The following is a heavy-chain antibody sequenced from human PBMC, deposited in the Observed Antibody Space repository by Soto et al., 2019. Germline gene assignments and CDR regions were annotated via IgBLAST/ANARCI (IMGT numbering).Heavy chain of an antibody. J-gene: IGHJ4*02. CDR1: GFTFSSYA. D-gene: IGHD3-10*01. Sequence: SLRLSCAASGFTFSSYAMSWVRQAPGKGLEWVSAISGSGGSTYYADSVKGRFTISRDNSKNTLYLQMNSLRAEDTAVYYCANPPGPVRGAISPVDYCGQGTLVTVYS. CDR3: ANPPGPVRGAISPVDY. CDR2: ISGSGGST. V-gene: IGHV3-23*01.